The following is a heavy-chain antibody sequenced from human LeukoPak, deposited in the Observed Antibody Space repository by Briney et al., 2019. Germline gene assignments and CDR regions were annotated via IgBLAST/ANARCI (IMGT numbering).Heavy chain of an antibody. CDR1: GYTFTSYG. CDR2: ISAYNGNT. V-gene: IGHV1-18*01. J-gene: IGHJ4*02. D-gene: IGHD1-26*01. CDR3: ARNTGHRIVGATNYFDY. Sequence: GASVKVSCKASGYTFTSYGISWVRQAPGQGLEWMGWISAYNGNTNYAQKLQGRVTMTTDTSTSTAYMELRSLRPDDTAVYYCARNTGHRIVGATNYFDYWGQGTLVTVSS.